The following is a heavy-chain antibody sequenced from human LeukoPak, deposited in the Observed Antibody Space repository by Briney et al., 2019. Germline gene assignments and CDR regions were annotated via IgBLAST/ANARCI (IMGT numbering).Heavy chain of an antibody. J-gene: IGHJ6*03. Sequence: SETLSLTCTVSGYSISSGYYWGWIRQPPGKGLEWIGSIYRSGSTYYNPSLKSRVTISVDTSKNQFSLKLSSVTAADTAVYYCARAEWLVPYYYYYMDVWGKGTTVTVSS. D-gene: IGHD6-19*01. V-gene: IGHV4-38-2*02. CDR1: GYSISSGYY. CDR2: IYRSGST. CDR3: ARAEWLVPYYYYYMDV.